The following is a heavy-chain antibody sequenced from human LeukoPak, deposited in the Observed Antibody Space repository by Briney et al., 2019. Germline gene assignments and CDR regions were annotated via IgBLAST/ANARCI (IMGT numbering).Heavy chain of an antibody. Sequence: ASVKVSCKASGYTFTTYDINWVRQAPGQGLEWMGYINTNSGNTGYARKFQGRVTITRTTSISTAYMELRSLRYEDTAVYYCARRSGSGRNPFHIWGHGTLVTVSS. J-gene: IGHJ3*02. CDR3: ARRSGSGRNPFHI. CDR1: GYTFTTYD. V-gene: IGHV1-8*03. D-gene: IGHD3-10*01. CDR2: INTNSGNT.